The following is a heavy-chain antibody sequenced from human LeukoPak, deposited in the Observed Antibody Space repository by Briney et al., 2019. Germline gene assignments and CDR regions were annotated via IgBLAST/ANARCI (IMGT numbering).Heavy chain of an antibody. CDR2: FSATDGSA. Sequence: GGSLRLSCAASGFTVSSYGMTWVRQAPGKGLEWVSAFSATDGSAQYAESVRGRFTISRDNSKNSLYLQMNSLRDEDTAVYFCAKARIAAAGTGAFDVWGQGQWSPSLQ. CDR1: GFTVSSYG. CDR3: AKARIAAAGTGAFDV. J-gene: IGHJ3*01. V-gene: IGHV3-23*01. D-gene: IGHD6-13*01.